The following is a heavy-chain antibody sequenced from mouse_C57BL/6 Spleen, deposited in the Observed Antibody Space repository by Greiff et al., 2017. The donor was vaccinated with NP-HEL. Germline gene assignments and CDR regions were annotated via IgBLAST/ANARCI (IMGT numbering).Heavy chain of an antibody. Sequence: VQLQQSGPELVKPGASVKISCKASGYSFTGYYMHWVKQSSEKSLEWIGEINPSTGGTSYNQKFKGKATLTVDKSSSTAYMQLKSLTSEDSAVYYCARSGYYYGSSPHYYAMDYWGQGTSVTVSS. D-gene: IGHD1-1*01. J-gene: IGHJ4*01. CDR3: ARSGYYYGSSPHYYAMDY. CDR1: GYSFTGYY. CDR2: INPSTGGT. V-gene: IGHV1-43*01.